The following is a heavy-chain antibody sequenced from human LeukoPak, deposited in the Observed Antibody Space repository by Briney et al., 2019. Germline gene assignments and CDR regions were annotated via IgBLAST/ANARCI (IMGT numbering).Heavy chain of an antibody. CDR2: IYSADTI. V-gene: IGHV3-53*01. D-gene: IGHD3-22*01. J-gene: IGHJ3*01. Sequence: GGSLRLSCAHSGFSVTTNYTSWVRQAPGRGVECGSDIYSADTIRYADSVKGRFAISRDNSRDTIHLQMNSLRVDDTAVYYCVRAVHDLFYSDSSGYYGDAFDVWGQGTVVTVSS. CDR3: VRAVHDLFYSDSSGYYGDAFDV. CDR1: GFSVTTNY.